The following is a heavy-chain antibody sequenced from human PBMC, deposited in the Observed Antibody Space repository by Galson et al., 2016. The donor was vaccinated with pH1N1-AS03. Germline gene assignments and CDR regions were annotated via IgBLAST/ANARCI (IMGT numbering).Heavy chain of an antibody. CDR1: GFTFRIHE. CDR2: ISDSGGAR. CDR3: ARDLKWGFGGGLTYGMDV. Sequence: SLRLSCAAFGFTFRIHEMNWVRQAPGKGLEWVAYISDSGGARYHADSVKGRFTISRDNDRTSLYLQMNSLRVEDTAIYYCARDLKWGFGGGLTYGMDVWGQGTTVTVSS. V-gene: IGHV3-48*03. D-gene: IGHD5-12*01. J-gene: IGHJ6*02.